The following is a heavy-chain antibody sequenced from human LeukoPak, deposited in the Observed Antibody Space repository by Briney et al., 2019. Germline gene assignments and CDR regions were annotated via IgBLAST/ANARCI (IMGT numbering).Heavy chain of an antibody. V-gene: IGHV1-46*01. Sequence: GASVNVSCTASGHTFTSYYMHWVRQAPGQGLEWMGIISPSGGSTSYAQKFQGRVTMTRDTSTSTVYMELSSLRSEDTAVYYCARDDTVASYYFDYWGQGTLVTVSS. CDR3: ARDDTVASYYFDY. CDR2: ISPSGGST. CDR1: GHTFTSYY. D-gene: IGHD5-12*01. J-gene: IGHJ4*02.